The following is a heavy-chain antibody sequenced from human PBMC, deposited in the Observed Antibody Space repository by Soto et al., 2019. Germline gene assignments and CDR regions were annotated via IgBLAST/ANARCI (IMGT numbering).Heavy chain of an antibody. J-gene: IGHJ4*02. V-gene: IGHV3-48*02. CDR2: ISSSSSTI. Sequence: GGSLRLSSAASGFTFSSYSMNWVRQAPGKGLEWVSYISSSSSTIYYADSVKGRFTISRDNAKNSLYLQMNSLRDEDTAVYYCAGAKGGYRLFDYWGQGTLVTVSS. CDR1: GFTFSSYS. CDR3: AGAKGGYRLFDY. D-gene: IGHD5-18*01.